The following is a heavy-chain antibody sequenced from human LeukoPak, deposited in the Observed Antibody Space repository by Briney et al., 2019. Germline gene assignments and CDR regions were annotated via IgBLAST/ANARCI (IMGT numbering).Heavy chain of an antibody. V-gene: IGHV1-69*01. D-gene: IGHD3-10*01. CDR2: IIPIFGTA. J-gene: IGHJ5*02. Sequence: SVKVSCKASGGTFSSYAISWVRQAPGQGLEWMGGIIPIFGTANYAQKFQGRVTITADESTSTAYMELSSLRSEDTAVYYCARDVVILRITMVRGGWFDPWGQGTLVTVSS. CDR3: ARDVVILRITMVRGGWFDP. CDR1: GGTFSSYA.